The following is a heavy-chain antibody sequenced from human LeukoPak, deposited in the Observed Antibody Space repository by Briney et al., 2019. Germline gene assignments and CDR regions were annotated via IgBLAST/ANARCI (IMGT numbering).Heavy chain of an antibody. V-gene: IGHV3-20*04. CDR2: INWSGGST. CDR1: GFTFDDYG. J-gene: IGHJ5*02. D-gene: IGHD6-13*01. CDR3: ARDKLGSSNA. Sequence: GGSLRLSCVAAGFTFDDYGMSWVRQVPGKGLEWVSGINWSGGSTGYADSVKGRFTISRDNANNSLYLQMNSLRAEDTALYYCARDKLGSSNAWGQGTLVTVSS.